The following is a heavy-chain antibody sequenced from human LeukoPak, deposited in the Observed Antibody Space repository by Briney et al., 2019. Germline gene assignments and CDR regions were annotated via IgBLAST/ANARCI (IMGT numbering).Heavy chain of an antibody. Sequence: GGSLRLSCAASGFTLSDYYMSWIRQAPGKGLEWVSYISSSGSTIYYADSVKGRFTISRDNAKNSLYLQMNSLRAEDTAVYYCARDSDIVDTFDIWGQGTMVTVSS. CDR2: ISSSGSTI. J-gene: IGHJ3*02. D-gene: IGHD5-12*01. CDR1: GFTLSDYY. CDR3: ARDSDIVDTFDI. V-gene: IGHV3-11*01.